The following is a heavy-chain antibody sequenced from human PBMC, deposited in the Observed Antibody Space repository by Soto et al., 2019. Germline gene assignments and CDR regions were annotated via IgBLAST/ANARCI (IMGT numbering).Heavy chain of an antibody. CDR1: GFTFSSYG. Sequence: QVQLVESGGGVVQPGRSLRLSCAASGFTFSSYGMHWVRQAPGKGLEWVAVISYDGSNKYYADSVKGRFTISRDNSKNTLYLQMDSLRAEDTAVYYCASLSRFALDYWGQGTLVTVSS. CDR3: ASLSRFALDY. CDR2: ISYDGSNK. J-gene: IGHJ4*02. V-gene: IGHV3-30*03. D-gene: IGHD3-10*01.